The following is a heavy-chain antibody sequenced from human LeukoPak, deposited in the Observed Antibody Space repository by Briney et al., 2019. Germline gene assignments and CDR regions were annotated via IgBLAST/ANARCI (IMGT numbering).Heavy chain of an antibody. J-gene: IGHJ4*02. CDR3: ARVGIAAAGSFDY. CDR2: IYHSGST. CDR1: GGSISSGGYS. D-gene: IGHD6-13*01. Sequence: SPSETLSLTCAVSGGSISSGGYSWSWIRQPPGKGLEWIGYIYHSGSTYYNPSLKSRVTISVDRSKNQFSLKLSSVTAADTAVYYCARVGIAAAGSFDYWGQGTLVTVSS. V-gene: IGHV4-30-2*01.